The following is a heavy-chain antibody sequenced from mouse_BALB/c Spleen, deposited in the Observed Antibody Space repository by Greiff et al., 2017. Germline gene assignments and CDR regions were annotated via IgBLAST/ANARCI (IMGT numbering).Heavy chain of an antibody. D-gene: IGHD2-2*01. J-gene: IGHJ4*01. Sequence: EVQRVESGPELVKPGASVKVSCKASGYSFTDYNMYWVKQSHGKSLEWIGYIDPYNGGTSYNQKFKGKATLTVDKSSSTAFMHLNSLTSEDSAVYYCARSLYGYDASPYYAMDYWGQGTSVTVSS. CDR1: GYSFTDYN. V-gene: IGHV1S135*01. CDR2: IDPYNGGT. CDR3: ARSLYGYDASPYYAMDY.